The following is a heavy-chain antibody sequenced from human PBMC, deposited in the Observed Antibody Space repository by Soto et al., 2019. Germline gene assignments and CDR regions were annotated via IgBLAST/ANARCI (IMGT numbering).Heavy chain of an antibody. CDR3: VRDPDLLDY. Sequence: DVQLVESGGGVVQPGGSLRLSCAASGFTFSSYSMNWIRRAPGKGLEWVAYISRRGVVHYAGSVEGRFTISRDNAKNSLYLQMNSLTVEDTAFYYCVRDPDLLDYWGQGTLVTVSS. J-gene: IGHJ4*02. CDR1: GFTFSSYS. V-gene: IGHV3-48*01. CDR2: ISRRGVV.